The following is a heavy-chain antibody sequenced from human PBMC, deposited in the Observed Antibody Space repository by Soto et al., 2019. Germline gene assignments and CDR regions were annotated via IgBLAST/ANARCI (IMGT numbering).Heavy chain of an antibody. D-gene: IGHD3-3*01. CDR1: GYSFTSYW. V-gene: IGHV5-51*01. CDR3: ARALGPYDFWSGYYIVGGWFDP. J-gene: IGHJ5*02. CDR2: IYPGDSDT. Sequence: PGESLKISCKGSGYSFTSYWIGWVRQMPGKGLEWMGIIYPGDSDTRYSPSFQGQVTISADKSISTAYLQWSSLKASDTAMYYCARALGPYDFWSGYYIVGGWFDPWGQGTLVTVSS.